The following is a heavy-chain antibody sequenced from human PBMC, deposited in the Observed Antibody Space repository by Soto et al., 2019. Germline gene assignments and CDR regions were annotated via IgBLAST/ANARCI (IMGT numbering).Heavy chain of an antibody. CDR2: ISAYNGNT. D-gene: IGHD2-15*01. Sequence: QVQLVQSGAEVKKPGASAKVSCKASGYTFTSYGISWVRQAPGQGLEWMGWISAYNGNTNYAQKLQGRVTMTTDTSTSTAYMELRSLRSDDTAVYYCTVYCSGGSCYQGPFDYWGQGTLVTVSS. CDR3: TVYCSGGSCYQGPFDY. J-gene: IGHJ4*02. V-gene: IGHV1-18*01. CDR1: GYTFTSYG.